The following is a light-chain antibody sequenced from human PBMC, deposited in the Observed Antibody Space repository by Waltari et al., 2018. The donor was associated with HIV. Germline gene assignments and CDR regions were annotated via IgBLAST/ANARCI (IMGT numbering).Light chain of an antibody. J-gene: IGKJ2*01. Sequence: DIQMTQSPSSLSAFVGDRVTITCRASQTIDSRMAWYQQKPGAAPKLLIYAASGLHSGVPVRFGGTGYGTLLNFTINGVQAEDSATYYCQQVNSAPFTFGQGTKLKI. CDR2: AAS. CDR1: QTIDSR. CDR3: QQVNSAPFT. V-gene: IGKV1-12*01.